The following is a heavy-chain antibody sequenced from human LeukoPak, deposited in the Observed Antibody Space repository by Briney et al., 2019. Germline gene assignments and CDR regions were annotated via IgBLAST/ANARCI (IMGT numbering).Heavy chain of an antibody. J-gene: IGHJ4*02. D-gene: IGHD1-26*01. CDR1: GDSITSTHW. V-gene: IGHV4-4*02. CDR2: IYKSGTT. CDR3: AREYDGRGYFDY. Sequence: SGTLSLTCAVSGDSITSTHWWSWVRQPPGKGLEWIGQIYKSGTTNYTPSLKSRVTMSVDKSKNQFSPKVTSVTAADTAVYYCAREYDGRGYFDYWGQGTLVTVSS.